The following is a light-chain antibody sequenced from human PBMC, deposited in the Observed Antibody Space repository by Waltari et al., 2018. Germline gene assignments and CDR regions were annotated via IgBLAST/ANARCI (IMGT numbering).Light chain of an antibody. CDR3: QQVNSYPVT. J-gene: IGKJ2*01. Sequence: DIQMTQSPSYVSASVGARVTITCRASQDISNWLAWYQQRPGEAPKLLIYAASILQSGVPSRFSGSGSGSDFTLTITSLQPDDFGSYHCQQVNSYPVTFGQGTKLEI. CDR2: AAS. V-gene: IGKV1D-12*01. CDR1: QDISNW.